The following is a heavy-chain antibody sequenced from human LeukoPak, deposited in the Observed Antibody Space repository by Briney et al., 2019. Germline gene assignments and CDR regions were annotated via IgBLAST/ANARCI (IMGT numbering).Heavy chain of an antibody. CDR3: ARDRTSGYNWFDP. J-gene: IGHJ5*02. Sequence: GASVKVSCKASGYTFTGYYMHWVRQAPRQGLEGMGWINPNSGDTNYAQKFQGRATMTRDTSISTAYMELSRLTSDDTAMYYCARDRTSGYNWFDPWGQGTLVTVSS. D-gene: IGHD3-22*01. CDR1: GYTFTGYY. V-gene: IGHV1-2*02. CDR2: INPNSGDT.